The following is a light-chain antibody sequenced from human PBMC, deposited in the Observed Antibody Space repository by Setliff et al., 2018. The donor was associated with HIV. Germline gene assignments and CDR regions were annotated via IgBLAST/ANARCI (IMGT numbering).Light chain of an antibody. CDR1: HNLLYKSNNKNY. CDR3: QQYFATPPT. V-gene: IGKV4-1*01. Sequence: DIVMTQSPDSLAVSLGEGATINCNSSHNLLYKSNNKNYLSWYQHKPGHPPKLLIYWASTRESGVPDRFSGSGSGTDFTLTITDLQAEDVAVYFCQQYFATPPTFGQGTKVDIK. CDR2: WAS. J-gene: IGKJ1*01.